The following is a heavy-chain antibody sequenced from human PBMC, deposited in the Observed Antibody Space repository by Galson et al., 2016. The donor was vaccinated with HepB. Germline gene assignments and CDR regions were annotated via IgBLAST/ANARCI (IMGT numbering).Heavy chain of an antibody. CDR2: ISGSGGST. D-gene: IGHD2-15*01. J-gene: IGHJ4*02. Sequence: SLRLSCAASGFTFTYYAMSWVRQAPGKGLEWVSSISGSGGSTYYAGSVKGRFTISRDISQNTLYLQMNSLRAEDTAVYYRAKADIVVVVGTTSPFDYWGQGTLVTVSS. CDR1: GFTFTYYA. V-gene: IGHV3-23*01. CDR3: AKADIVVVVGTTSPFDY.